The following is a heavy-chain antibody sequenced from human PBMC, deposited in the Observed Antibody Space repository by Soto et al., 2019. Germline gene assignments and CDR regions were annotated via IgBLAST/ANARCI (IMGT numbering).Heavy chain of an antibody. J-gene: IGHJ6*01. Sequence: ASVKVSCKASGYTFTGYYMHWVRQAPGQGLEWMGWINPNSGGTNYAQKFQGWVTMTRDTSISTAYMELSRLRSDDTAVYYCARDHYSSYYYYGMAVWGRGTTVIVSS. CDR1: GYTFTGYY. V-gene: IGHV1-2*04. D-gene: IGHD4-4*01. CDR2: INPNSGGT. CDR3: ARDHYSSYYYYGMAV.